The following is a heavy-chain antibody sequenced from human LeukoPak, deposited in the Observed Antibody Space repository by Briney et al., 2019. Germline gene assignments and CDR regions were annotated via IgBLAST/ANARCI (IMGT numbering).Heavy chain of an antibody. CDR2: ISAYNGNT. J-gene: IGHJ5*02. V-gene: IGHV1-18*01. CDR3: ARDGYYCSSTSCRGWFDP. D-gene: IGHD2-2*01. Sequence: ASVKVSCKASGYTFTSYGISWVRQAPGQGLEWMGWISAYNGNTNYAQKLQGRVTMATDTSTSTAYMELRSLRSDDTAVYYCARDGYYCSSTSCRGWFDPWGQGTLVTVSS. CDR1: GYTFTSYG.